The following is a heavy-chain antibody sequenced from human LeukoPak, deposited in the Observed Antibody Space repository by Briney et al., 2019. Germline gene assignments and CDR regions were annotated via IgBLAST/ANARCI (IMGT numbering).Heavy chain of an antibody. V-gene: IGHV3-30*02. D-gene: IGHD6-13*01. CDR1: GFTFSTYG. CDR2: IRYDGSNK. J-gene: IGHJ4*02. CDR3: ANRGSGAAAGRPFDY. Sequence: GGSLRLSCAASGFTFSTYGMHWVRQAPGKGLEWVAFIRYDGSNKYYADSVKGRFTISRDNSKNTLYLQMNSLRAEDTAVYYCANRGSGAAAGRPFDYWGQGTLVTVSS.